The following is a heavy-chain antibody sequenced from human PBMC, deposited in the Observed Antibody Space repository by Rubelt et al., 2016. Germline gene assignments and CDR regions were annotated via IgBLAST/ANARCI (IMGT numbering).Heavy chain of an antibody. CDR1: GYPFATYA. CDR3: ARFALPAVTTAYYYYALDV. J-gene: IGHJ6*02. D-gene: IGHD4-17*01. V-gene: IGHV1-3*01. CDR2: IDAGNGDT. Sequence: QVQLVQSGAEVKRPGASVKVSCKASGYPFATYAMHWVRQAPGQRLEWMGWIDAGNGDTKYSINLQGRVTFTRDPSASPAYMELSSLRSEDSAVYYCARFALPAVTTAYYYYALDVWGQGTTVTVSS.